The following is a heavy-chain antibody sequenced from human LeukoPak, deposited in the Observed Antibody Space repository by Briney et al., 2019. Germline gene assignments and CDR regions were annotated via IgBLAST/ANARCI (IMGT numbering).Heavy chain of an antibody. CDR1: GYTFTGYY. V-gene: IGHV1-2*02. Sequence: GASVTVSCKASGYTFTGYYMHWVRQAPGQGVEWMGWINPNSGGTNYAQKFQGRVTMTRDTSISTAYMELSRLRFDDTAVYYCARAGVGVDAFDIWGQGTMVTVSS. CDR3: ARAGVGVDAFDI. J-gene: IGHJ3*02. D-gene: IGHD1-26*01. CDR2: INPNSGGT.